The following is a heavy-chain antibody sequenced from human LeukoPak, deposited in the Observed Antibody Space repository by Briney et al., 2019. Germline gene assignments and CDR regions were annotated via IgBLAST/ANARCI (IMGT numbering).Heavy chain of an antibody. Sequence: PGGSLRLSCAASGFTFSSYAMRWVRQGAGKGLECVSAISGKGGGTYYADSVKGRFTISKDNSKNTLYQQMNNLRAEDTAVYYCAKETYGDYDYFDSWGQGTLVTVSS. D-gene: IGHD4-17*01. CDR3: AKETYGDYDYFDS. CDR1: GFTFSSYA. J-gene: IGHJ4*02. V-gene: IGHV3-23*01. CDR2: ISGKGGGT.